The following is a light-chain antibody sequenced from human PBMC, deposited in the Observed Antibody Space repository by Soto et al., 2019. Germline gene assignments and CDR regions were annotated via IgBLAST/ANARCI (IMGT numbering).Light chain of an antibody. CDR2: GAS. J-gene: IGKJ1*01. CDR3: QQYNNWT. Sequence: EIVMTQSPATPSVSPGERATLSCRASQSVSSNLAWYQQKPGQAPRLLIYGASTRATGIPARFSGSGSGTEFTLTISSLQSEDFAVYYCQQYNNWTFGQGTKVE. CDR1: QSVSSN. V-gene: IGKV3-15*01.